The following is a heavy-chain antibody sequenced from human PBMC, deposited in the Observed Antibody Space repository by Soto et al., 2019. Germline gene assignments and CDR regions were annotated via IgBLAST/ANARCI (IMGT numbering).Heavy chain of an antibody. Sequence: GGSLRLSCEASGFTVSSSYMSWVRQVPGKGLEWVSIIYSDDYTYYAASVKGRFTISRDNSRNTLYLQMNSLRVEDTAVYYCVRGDGDRYDGHGYLGRHWGQGSLVTVSS. CDR1: GFTVSSSY. CDR2: IYSDDYT. CDR3: VRGDGDRYDGHGYLGRH. V-gene: IGHV3-66*01. J-gene: IGHJ4*02. D-gene: IGHD2-21*01.